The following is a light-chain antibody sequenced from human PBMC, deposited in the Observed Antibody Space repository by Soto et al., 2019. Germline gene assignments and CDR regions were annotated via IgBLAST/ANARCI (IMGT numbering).Light chain of an antibody. CDR3: CSYGGGNNFYV. V-gene: IGLV2-8*01. CDR1: SSDIGTYDY. J-gene: IGLJ1*01. CDR2: EVS. Sequence: QSVLTQPPSASGSRGQSVTISCTGTSSDIGTYDYVSWYQHLPDKAPKLIIYEVSKRPSGVPDRFSGSKSVNTASLTVSGLQAEDEGDYYCCSYGGGNNFYVFGTGTKVTV.